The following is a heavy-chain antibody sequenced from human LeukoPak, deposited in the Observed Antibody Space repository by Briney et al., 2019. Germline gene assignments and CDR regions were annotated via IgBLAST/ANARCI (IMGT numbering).Heavy chain of an antibody. D-gene: IGHD3-10*01. J-gene: IGHJ5*02. Sequence: SGPTLLNPTQTLTLTCTFSGFSLSTSGMCVSWIRQPPGKALEWLALIDWDDDKYYSTSLKTRLTISKDTSKNQVVLTMTNMDPVDTATYYCARLRTYYYGSGSRRDWFDPWGQGTLVTVSS. V-gene: IGHV2-70*01. CDR3: ARLRTYYYGSGSRRDWFDP. CDR1: GFSLSTSGMC. CDR2: IDWDDDK.